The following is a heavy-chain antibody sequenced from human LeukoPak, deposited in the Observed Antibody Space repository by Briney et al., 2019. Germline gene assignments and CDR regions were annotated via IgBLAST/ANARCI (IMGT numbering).Heavy chain of an antibody. CDR2: ISSNGDSR. CDR3: ARDNSGRFDP. D-gene: IGHD6-13*01. V-gene: IGHV3-64*01. CDR1: GFTFSDYA. J-gene: IGHJ5*02. Sequence: GGSLRLSCAASGFTFSDYAMHWVRQAPGKGVEYVSAISSNGDSRYYGNSVKDRFTISRDHSNNTLYLQMGSLRPEYMAVYYCARDNSGRFDPWGQGTLVTVSS.